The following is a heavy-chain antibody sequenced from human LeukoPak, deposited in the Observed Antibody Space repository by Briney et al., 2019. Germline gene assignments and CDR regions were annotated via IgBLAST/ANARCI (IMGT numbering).Heavy chain of an antibody. Sequence: PGGSLRLSWAASGFTLSSYAMSWVRPAPGKGLEWVATISGSGSSTYYADSVKGRFTISRDNSKNTLYLQMNSLRAEDTAVYYCAKAGDSSGWYIPAYFDYWGQGTLVTVSS. CDR1: GFTLSSYA. D-gene: IGHD6-19*01. J-gene: IGHJ4*02. V-gene: IGHV3-23*01. CDR3: AKAGDSSGWYIPAYFDY. CDR2: ISGSGSST.